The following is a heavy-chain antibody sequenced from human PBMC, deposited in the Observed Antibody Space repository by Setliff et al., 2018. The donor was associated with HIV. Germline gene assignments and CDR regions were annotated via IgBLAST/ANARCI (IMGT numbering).Heavy chain of an antibody. D-gene: IGHD3-22*01. V-gene: IGHV3-48*04. CDR3: ARPLLYYYDP. CDR1: GFTFSSYS. J-gene: IGHJ6*02. Sequence: GGSLRLSCAASGFTFSSYSMNWVRQAPGKGLEWVSYISSSSSTIYYADSVKGRFTISRDNAKNSLYLQMNSLRAEDTAVYYCARPLLYYYDPWGQGTTVTVSS. CDR2: ISSSSSTI.